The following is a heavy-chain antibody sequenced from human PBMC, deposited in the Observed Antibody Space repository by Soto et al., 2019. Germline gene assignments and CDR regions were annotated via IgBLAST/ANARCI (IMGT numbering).Heavy chain of an antibody. CDR1: GFTFRDYY. V-gene: IGHV3-33*08. Sequence: GGSLRLSCEASGFTFRDYYMHWVRQAPGKGLEWVAVIWYDGSNKYYADSVKGRFTISRDNSKNTLYLQMNSLRAEDTAVYYCARGHYYASSGYYPDAFDIWGQGTMVTVS. D-gene: IGHD3-22*01. CDR2: IWYDGSNK. J-gene: IGHJ3*02. CDR3: ARGHYYASSGYYPDAFDI.